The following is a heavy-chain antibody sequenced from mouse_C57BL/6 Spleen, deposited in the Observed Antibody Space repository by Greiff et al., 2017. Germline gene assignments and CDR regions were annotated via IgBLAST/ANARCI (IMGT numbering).Heavy chain of an antibody. CDR2: IDPSDSYT. CDR3: ARSRLFDY. Sequence: QVQLQQSGAELVKPGASVKLSCKASGYTFTSYWMQWVKQRPGQGLEWIGEIDPSDSYTNYNQKFKGKATLTVDTSSSTAYMQLSSLTSEDSAVYYCARSRLFDYWGQGTTLTVSS. J-gene: IGHJ2*01. D-gene: IGHD3-2*02. V-gene: IGHV1-50*01. CDR1: GYTFTSYW.